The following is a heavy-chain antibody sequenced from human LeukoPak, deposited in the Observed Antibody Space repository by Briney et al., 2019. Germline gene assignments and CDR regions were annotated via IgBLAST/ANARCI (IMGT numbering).Heavy chain of an antibody. CDR2: IYYSGST. Sequence: SETLSLTCTVSGGSISSYYWSWIRQPPGKGLEWIGYIYYSGSTNYNPSLKCRVTISVDTSKNQFSLKLSSVTAADTAVYYCARGAAPLGYWGQGTLVTVSS. D-gene: IGHD6-13*01. J-gene: IGHJ4*02. CDR3: ARGAAPLGY. CDR1: GGSISSYY. V-gene: IGHV4-59*01.